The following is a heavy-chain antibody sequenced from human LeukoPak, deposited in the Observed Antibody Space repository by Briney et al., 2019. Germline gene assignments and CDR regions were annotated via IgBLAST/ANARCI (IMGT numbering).Heavy chain of an antibody. CDR3: AKIPGPAGYFDY. J-gene: IGHJ4*02. CDR1: GFIFSNYW. CDR2: IKQDGSER. V-gene: IGHV3-7*03. Sequence: GGSLRLSCAASGFIFSNYWMAWVRQAPGKGLEWVANIKQDGSERYYVDSVKGRFTISRDDAKSSLYLQMNSLRAEDTAVYYCAKIPGPAGYFDYWGQGTLVTVSS. D-gene: IGHD2-21*01.